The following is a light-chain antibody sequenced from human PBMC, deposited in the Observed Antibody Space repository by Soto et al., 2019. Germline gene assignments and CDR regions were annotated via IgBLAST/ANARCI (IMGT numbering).Light chain of an antibody. CDR2: KAS. CDR1: QSISVW. J-gene: IGKJ2*01. V-gene: IGKV1-5*03. CDR3: QRYNSYPYA. Sequence: DIQMTQSPSTLSASVGDRVTITCRASQSISVWLAWYQQKPGKAPKLLIYKASTLQSGVPSRFSGGGSGTEFTLTISSLQPDDFATYYCQRYNSYPYAFGPGTKLEIK.